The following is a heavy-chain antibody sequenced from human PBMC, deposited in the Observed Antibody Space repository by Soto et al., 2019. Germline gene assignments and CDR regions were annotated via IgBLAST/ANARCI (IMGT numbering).Heavy chain of an antibody. J-gene: IGHJ5*02. CDR2: ISSSTI. CDR1: GFTFSSYS. V-gene: IGHV3-48*02. CDR3: AREGGSYNWFDP. D-gene: IGHD3-10*01. Sequence: EVQLVESGGGLVQPGGSLRLSCAASGFTFSSYSMNWVRQAPGKGLGWVSYISSSTIYYADSVKGRFTFSRDNAKNSLYLQMNSLRDEDTAVYYCAREGGSYNWFDPWGQGTLVTVSS.